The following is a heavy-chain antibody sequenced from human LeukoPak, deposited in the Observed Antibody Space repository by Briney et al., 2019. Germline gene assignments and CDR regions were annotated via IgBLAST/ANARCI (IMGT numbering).Heavy chain of an antibody. V-gene: IGHV3-23*01. D-gene: IGHD6-13*01. Sequence: PGRPLRLSCAASGFTFSSYAMSWVRQAPGKGLEWVSTVSGSGGSTYYADSVRGRFIISRDNSKNTLYLQMNSLRAEDTAVYYCGKIVSASSSNYWGQGTLVTVSS. J-gene: IGHJ4*02. CDR1: GFTFSSYA. CDR3: GKIVSASSSNY. CDR2: VSGSGGST.